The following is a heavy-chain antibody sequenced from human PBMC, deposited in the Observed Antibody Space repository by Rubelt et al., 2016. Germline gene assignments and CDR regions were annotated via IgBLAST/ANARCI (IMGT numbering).Heavy chain of an antibody. D-gene: IGHD4-11*01. CDR1: GFSLSTGGVG. J-gene: IGHJ5*02. Sequence: QITLRESGPTLVKPTQTLTLTCTFSGFSLSTGGVGVGWIRQPPGKALEWLALIYWNDHERYNPSLKSRLAITQDTPKNQVVLTMTNMDPVDTATYYCAHRQEYRLPRPDWFDPWGQGTLVTVSS. CDR2: IYWNDHE. CDR3: AHRQEYRLPRPDWFDP. V-gene: IGHV2-5*01.